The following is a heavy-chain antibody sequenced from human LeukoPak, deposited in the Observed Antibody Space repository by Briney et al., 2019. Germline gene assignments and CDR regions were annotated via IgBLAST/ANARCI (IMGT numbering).Heavy chain of an antibody. CDR3: ARELDHNTDYYGDY. CDR1: GYSFTSYW. Sequence: GESLRISCKGSGYSFTSYWISWVRQMPGKGLEWMGRIDPSDSYTNFSPSFQGHVTISADKSISTASLQWISLKASDTAMYYCARELDHNTDYYGDYWGQGTLVTVSS. CDR2: IDPSDSYT. V-gene: IGHV5-10-1*01. D-gene: IGHD3-22*01. J-gene: IGHJ4*02.